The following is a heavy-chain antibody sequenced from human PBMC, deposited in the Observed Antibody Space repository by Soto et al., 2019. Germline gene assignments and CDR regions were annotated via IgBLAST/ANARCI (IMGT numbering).Heavy chain of an antibody. CDR3: ARLGYCYGPGKYYWYYGMDV. D-gene: IGHD5-18*01. CDR1: GDSVSSNSAA. Sequence: SQTLSLTCAISGDSVSSNSAAWNWIRQSPSRGLEWLGRTYYRSKWYNDYAVSVKSRITINPDTSKNQFSLQLNSVTPEDTAVYYCARLGYCYGPGKYYWYYGMDVWGQGTTVTVSS. V-gene: IGHV6-1*01. J-gene: IGHJ6*02. CDR2: TYYRSKWYN.